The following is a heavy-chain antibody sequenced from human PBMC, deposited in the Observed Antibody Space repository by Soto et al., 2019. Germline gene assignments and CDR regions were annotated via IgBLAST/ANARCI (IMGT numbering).Heavy chain of an antibody. Sequence: EVQLVESGGGLVQPGGSLRLSCAASGFTFSSYWMHWVRQAPGKGLVWVSRINIDGSSTSYADSVKSRFTISRDNAKKTLYLQMNSLRAEDTAVYYCARGKGGYCSGGSCSYVFDYWGQGTLVTVSS. CDR1: GFTFSSYW. J-gene: IGHJ4*02. V-gene: IGHV3-74*01. CDR3: ARGKGGYCSGGSCSYVFDY. D-gene: IGHD2-15*01. CDR2: INIDGSST.